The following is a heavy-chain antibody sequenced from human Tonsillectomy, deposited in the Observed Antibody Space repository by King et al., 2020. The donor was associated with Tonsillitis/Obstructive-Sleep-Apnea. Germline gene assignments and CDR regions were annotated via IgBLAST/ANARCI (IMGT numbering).Heavy chain of an antibody. CDR2: ISDNCYST. V-gene: IGHV3-23*04. D-gene: IGHD1-14*01. CDR3: ATMGVTTWYYFDY. J-gene: IGHJ4*02. CDR1: GFTFSSYA. Sequence: VQLVESGGGLVQPGASLRLSCAASGFTFSSYAMNWVRQAPGKGVEWVFAISDNCYSTYYGDSVKGRFTISRDNSKNQLYLQMNSLRAEETAVYYCATMGVTTWYYFDYWGQGTLVTVSS.